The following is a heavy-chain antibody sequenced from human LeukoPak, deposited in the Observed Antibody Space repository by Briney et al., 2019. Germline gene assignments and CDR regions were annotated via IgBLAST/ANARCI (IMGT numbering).Heavy chain of an antibody. Sequence: ASVKVSCKASGYTFTGYYMHWVRQAPGQGLEWMGWINPNSGGTNYAQKLQGRVTMTTDTSTSTAYMELRSLRSDDTAVYYCARDRGYSSSWRPLDYWGQGTLVTVSS. CDR1: GYTFTGYY. V-gene: IGHV1-2*02. J-gene: IGHJ4*02. CDR2: INPNSGGT. D-gene: IGHD6-13*01. CDR3: ARDRGYSSSWRPLDY.